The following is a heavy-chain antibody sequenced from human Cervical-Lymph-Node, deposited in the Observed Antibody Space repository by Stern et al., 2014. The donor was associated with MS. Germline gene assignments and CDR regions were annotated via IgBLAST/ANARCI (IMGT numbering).Heavy chain of an antibody. CDR2: IYPGDSDS. D-gene: IGHD2-21*02. V-gene: IGHV5-51*01. Sequence: VQLVESGAEVKKPGESLKISCKGSGYSFTTYRIAWVRQMPGKGLECMGIIYPGDSDSTYGPSFQGQVTISADKSISTAYLQWSTLNASDTAMYYCARLPFCGGDCYPDYWGQGTLVTVSS. CDR1: GYSFTTYR. CDR3: ARLPFCGGDCYPDY. J-gene: IGHJ4*02.